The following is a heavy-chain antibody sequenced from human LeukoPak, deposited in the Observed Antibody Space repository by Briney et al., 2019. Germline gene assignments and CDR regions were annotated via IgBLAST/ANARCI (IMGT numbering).Heavy chain of an antibody. CDR3: ARDRWEPDIGHFDS. D-gene: IGHD1-26*01. CDR1: GGSINNTHW. CDR2: IFHSGTT. Sequence: SGTLSLTCAVSGGSINNTHWWSWVRQSPGKGLEWIGEIFHSGTTNCNPSLESRVTISVDKSKNQFSLKLNSVTAADTAVYYCARDRWEPDIGHFDSWGQGTLVTVSS. V-gene: IGHV4-4*02. J-gene: IGHJ4*02.